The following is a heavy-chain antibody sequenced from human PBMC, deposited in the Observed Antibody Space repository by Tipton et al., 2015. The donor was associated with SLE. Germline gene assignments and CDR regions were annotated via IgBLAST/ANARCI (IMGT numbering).Heavy chain of an antibody. CDR2: IYHSGST. J-gene: IGHJ4*02. Sequence: TLSLTCTVSGGSINNPYWTWIRQPPGKGLEWIGTIYHSGSTYYNPSLKSRVTISLDTSKNQFSLKLSSVTAADTAVYYCARGHWGMMYFDYWGQGTLVTVSS. D-gene: IGHD7-27*01. CDR3: ARGHWGMMYFDY. V-gene: IGHV4-59*11. CDR1: GGSINNPY.